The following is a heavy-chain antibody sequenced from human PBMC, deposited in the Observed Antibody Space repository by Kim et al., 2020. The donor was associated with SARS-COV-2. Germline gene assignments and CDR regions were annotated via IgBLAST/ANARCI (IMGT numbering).Heavy chain of an antibody. Sequence: GGSLRLSCAASGFTFSSYAMSWVRQAPGKGLEWVSAISGSGGSTYYADSVKGRFTISRDNSKNTLYLQMNSLRAEDTAVYYCASKGGDSSGYYLDYWGQGTLVTVSS. CDR2: ISGSGGST. D-gene: IGHD3-22*01. CDR1: GFTFSSYA. CDR3: ASKGGDSSGYYLDY. V-gene: IGHV3-23*01. J-gene: IGHJ4*02.